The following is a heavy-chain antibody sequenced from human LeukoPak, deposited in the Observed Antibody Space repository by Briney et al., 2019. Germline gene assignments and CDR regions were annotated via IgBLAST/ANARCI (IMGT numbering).Heavy chain of an antibody. CDR2: LSGSGGYT. J-gene: IGHJ4*02. CDR3: AKDTLDSSGYYYDS. Sequence: GSLRLSCAASGFTFSSYALSGVRQAPGRGGEGVSVLSGSGGYTYYADSVKGGFTISRENSKNRLYVLMNSQRAGERGGYLCAKDTLDSSGYYYDSWGQGTLVTASS. D-gene: IGHD3-22*01. V-gene: IGHV3-23*01. CDR1: GFTFSSYA.